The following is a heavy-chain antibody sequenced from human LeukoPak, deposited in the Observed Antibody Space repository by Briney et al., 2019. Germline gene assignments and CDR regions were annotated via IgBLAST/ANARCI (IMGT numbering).Heavy chain of an antibody. CDR3: ARDWYHSFDY. J-gene: IGHJ4*02. CDR1: GYTFSSAW. Sequence: SGGSLRLSCSGSGYTFSSAWMQWVRRAPGKGLMCVSRIKTDGSTDYADSVKGRFTISRDNAKNTLYLEMNSLRVDDTAVYYCARDWYHSFDYWGQGVLVTVSS. CDR2: IKTDGST. V-gene: IGHV3-74*01. D-gene: IGHD1-14*01.